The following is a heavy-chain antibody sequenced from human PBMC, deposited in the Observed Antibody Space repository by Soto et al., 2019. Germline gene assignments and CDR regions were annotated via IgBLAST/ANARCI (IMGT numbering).Heavy chain of an antibody. D-gene: IGHD6-13*01. J-gene: IGHJ4*02. Sequence: GGSLRLSCAASGFTFSSYSMNWVRQAPGKGLEWVSSISSSSSYIYYADSVKGRFTISRDNAKNSLYLQMNSLRAEDTAVYYCARAEHLKIAAAGTFDYWGQGTLVTVSS. CDR3: ARAEHLKIAAAGTFDY. V-gene: IGHV3-21*01. CDR1: GFTFSSYS. CDR2: ISSSSSYI.